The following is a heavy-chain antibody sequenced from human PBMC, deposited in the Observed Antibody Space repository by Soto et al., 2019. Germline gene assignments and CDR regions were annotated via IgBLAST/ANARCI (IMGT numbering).Heavy chain of an antibody. CDR3: VAGQYFFDY. J-gene: IGHJ4*02. D-gene: IGHD6-19*01. CDR1: GFSFSSYG. V-gene: IGHV3-30*03. CDR2: ISYDGSNK. Sequence: GGSLRLSCAASGFSFSSYGMQWVRQAPGKGLEWVAVISYDGSNKYYADSVKDRFTISRDNSKKTLYLQMNSLRADDTAVYYCVAGQYFFDYYGQGTLVTVSS.